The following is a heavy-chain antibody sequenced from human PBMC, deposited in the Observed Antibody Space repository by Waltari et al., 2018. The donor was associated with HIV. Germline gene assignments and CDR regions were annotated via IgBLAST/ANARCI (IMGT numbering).Heavy chain of an antibody. V-gene: IGHV5-51*01. Sequence: QLVQSGGEVKQTGESLKISCKGSGFTFTNYWIAWVRQMPGKGLEWVGRIWPRDFDTKYSPSFQGHVTISPDRSTSTAYLQWSSLRASDTAMYYCASPKGGWLFAFDVWGQGTKVTVSS. CDR1: GFTFTNYW. CDR2: IWPRDFDT. J-gene: IGHJ3*01. D-gene: IGHD6-19*01. CDR3: ASPKGGWLFAFDV.